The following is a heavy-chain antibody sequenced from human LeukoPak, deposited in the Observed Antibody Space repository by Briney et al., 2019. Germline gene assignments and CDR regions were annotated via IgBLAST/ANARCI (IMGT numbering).Heavy chain of an antibody. V-gene: IGHV3-64*01. Sequence: TGGSLRLSCAASGFTFSSYAMHWVRQAPGKGLKYVSAISSNGGSTYYANSVKGRFTISRDNSKNTLYLQMGSLRAEDMAVYYCAREGSSSLYYYYYYMDVWGKGTTVTVSS. J-gene: IGHJ6*03. D-gene: IGHD6-6*01. CDR2: ISSNGGST. CDR1: GFTFSSYA. CDR3: AREGSSSLYYYYYYMDV.